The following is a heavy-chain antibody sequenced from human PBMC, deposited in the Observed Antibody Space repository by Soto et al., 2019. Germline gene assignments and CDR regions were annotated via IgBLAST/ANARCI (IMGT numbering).Heavy chain of an antibody. CDR1: GGSISSRSFY. V-gene: IGHV4-39*07. J-gene: IGHJ6*03. CDR2: IYYSGST. CDR3: ARAGVAYCSSTSCHKNYYYYYMDV. D-gene: IGHD2-2*02. Sequence: PSETLSLTCTVSGGSISSRSFYWGWIRQPPGMGLEWIGSIYYSGSTDYDPSLKSRLTISVDTSKNQFSLRLSSVTAADTAVYYCARAGVAYCSSTSCHKNYYYYYMDVWGKGTTVTVSS.